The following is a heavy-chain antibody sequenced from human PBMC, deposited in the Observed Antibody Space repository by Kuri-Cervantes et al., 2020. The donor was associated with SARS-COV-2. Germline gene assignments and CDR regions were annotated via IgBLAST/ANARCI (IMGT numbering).Heavy chain of an antibody. J-gene: IGHJ4*02. CDR1: GYTFTGYY. CDR3: ARQGGYSSSSLDY. Sequence: ASVKVSCKASGYTFTGYYMHWVRQAPGQGLEWMGWINPNSGGTNYAQKFQGRVTMTRDTSISTAYMELSRLRSDDTAVYYCARQGGYSSSSLDYWGQGTLVTVSS. V-gene: IGHV1-2*02. D-gene: IGHD6-6*01. CDR2: INPNSGGT.